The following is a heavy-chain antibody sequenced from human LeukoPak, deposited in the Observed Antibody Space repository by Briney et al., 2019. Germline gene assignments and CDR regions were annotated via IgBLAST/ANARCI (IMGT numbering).Heavy chain of an antibody. CDR1: GFTFSSYS. J-gene: IGHJ5*02. D-gene: IGHD2-2*01. CDR2: ISSGSSYI. Sequence: GGSLRLSWAASGFTFSSYSMTWVRQAPGKGLEWVSSISSGSSYIYYADSLKGRFTISRDNAKNSLSLQMNSLRAEDTAIYYCARGDCSSTSCPSGAWGQGTLVTVSS. CDR3: ARGDCSSTSCPSGA. V-gene: IGHV3-21*01.